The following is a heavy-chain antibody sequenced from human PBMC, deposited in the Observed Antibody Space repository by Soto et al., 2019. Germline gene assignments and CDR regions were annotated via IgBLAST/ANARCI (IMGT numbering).Heavy chain of an antibody. J-gene: IGHJ6*02. V-gene: IGHV4-59*08. CDR1: GGSISSYY. CDR2: VHHSWGS. D-gene: IGHD3-10*01. Sequence: SSETLSLTCTVSGGSISSYYWSWIRQPPGKGLEWIGYVHHSWGSSYNPSLQSRVAISLDTSKSQFSLKVTSVTATDTAVYYCARQGFGPLHGLVDVWGQGTTVTVSS. CDR3: ARQGFGPLHGLVDV.